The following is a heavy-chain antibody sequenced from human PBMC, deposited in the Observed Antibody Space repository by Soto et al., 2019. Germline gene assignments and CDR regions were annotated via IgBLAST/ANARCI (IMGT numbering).Heavy chain of an antibody. CDR3: ATGAKYGSGSHLFDP. V-gene: IGHV3-30*03. D-gene: IGHD3-10*01. CDR2: ISYDGSNK. Sequence: QVQLVESGGGVIQPGRSLRLSCAASGFTFSSYGMHWVRQAPGKGLEWVAVISYDGSNKYYADSVKGRFTISRDNSKNTLYLQMNSLRAEDTAVYYCATGAKYGSGSHLFDPWGQGTLVIVSS. J-gene: IGHJ5*02. CDR1: GFTFSSYG.